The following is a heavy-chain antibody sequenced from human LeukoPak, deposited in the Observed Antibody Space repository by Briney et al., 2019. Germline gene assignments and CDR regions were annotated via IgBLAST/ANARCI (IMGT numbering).Heavy chain of an antibody. V-gene: IGHV1-69*06. Sequence: SVKVSCKASGGTFSSYAISWVRQAPGQGLEWMGGIIPIFGTANYAQKFQGRVTITADKSTSTAYMELSSLGSEDTAVYYCAIRPTTVTTFYFDYWGQGTLVTVSS. D-gene: IGHD4-17*01. J-gene: IGHJ4*02. CDR1: GGTFSSYA. CDR2: IIPIFGTA. CDR3: AIRPTTVTTFYFDY.